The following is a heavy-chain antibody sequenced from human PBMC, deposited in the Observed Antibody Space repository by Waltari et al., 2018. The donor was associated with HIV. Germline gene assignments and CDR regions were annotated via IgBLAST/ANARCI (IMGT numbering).Heavy chain of an antibody. CDR3: ATARQWLVDSGMDV. CDR1: GYILTELS. CDR2: LDPADGKT. D-gene: IGHD6-19*01. Sequence: QVQLVQSGAEVKRPGASVKVSCKVSGYILTELSIHWVRQAPGKGLEWVGSLDPADGKTTYAQKFQGRVTMTEDTSTDTASMEGSSLRSEDTAVYYCATARQWLVDSGMDVWGQGTTVTVSS. J-gene: IGHJ6*02. V-gene: IGHV1-24*01.